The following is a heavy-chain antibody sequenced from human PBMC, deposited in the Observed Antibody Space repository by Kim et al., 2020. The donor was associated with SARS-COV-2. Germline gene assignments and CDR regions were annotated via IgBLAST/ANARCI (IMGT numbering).Heavy chain of an antibody. CDR1: GFTFSDYY. Sequence: GGSQRLSCAASGFTFSDYYMTWIRQAPGKGLEWVSYISSSGSYVNYADSVKGRFTISRDNAKNSLYRQMSSLRAEDTALYYCARVPFGDLSAYYFDLWG. D-gene: IGHD3-10*01. V-gene: IGHV3-11*01. J-gene: IGHJ4*01. CDR3: ARVPFGDLSAYYFDL. CDR2: ISSSGSYV.